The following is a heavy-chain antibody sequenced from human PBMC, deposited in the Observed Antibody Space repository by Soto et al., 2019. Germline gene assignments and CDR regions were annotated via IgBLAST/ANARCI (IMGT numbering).Heavy chain of an antibody. CDR1: GGTFSSYA. V-gene: IGHV1-69*13. J-gene: IGHJ4*02. CDR2: IIPIFGTA. CDR3: ARGEITSRGQRSSLYSSSWSLIDY. D-gene: IGHD6-13*01. Sequence: SVKVSCKASGGTFSSYAISWVRQAPGQGLEWMGGIIPIFGTANYAQKFQGRVTITADESTSTAYMELSSLRSEDTAVYYCARGEITSRGQRSSLYSSSWSLIDYWGQGTLVTVSS.